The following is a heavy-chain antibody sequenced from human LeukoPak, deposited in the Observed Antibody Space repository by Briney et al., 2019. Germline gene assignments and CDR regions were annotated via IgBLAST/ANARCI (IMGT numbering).Heavy chain of an antibody. CDR3: ARDPGRRDGFL. CDR1: GFTFSSYV. CDR2: INPNSGGT. D-gene: IGHD5-24*01. J-gene: IGHJ4*02. V-gene: IGHV1-2*02. Sequence: GGSLRLSCAASGFTFSSYVMHWVRQAPGQGLEWMGWINPNSGGTNYAQKFQGRVTMTRDTSISTAYMELSRLRSDDTAVYYCARDPGRRDGFLWGQGTLVTVSS.